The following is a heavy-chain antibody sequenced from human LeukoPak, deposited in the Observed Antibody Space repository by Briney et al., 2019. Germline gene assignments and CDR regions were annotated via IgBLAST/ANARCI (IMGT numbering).Heavy chain of an antibody. D-gene: IGHD4-17*01. J-gene: IGHJ4*02. V-gene: IGHV3-7*01. CDR1: GFTFSTYS. CDR3: VRLFGGVTTFDY. Sequence: GGPLRLSCAASGFTFSTYSMSWVRQAPGKGLDWVASINQDGSAEYYVDSVRGRFTISRDNAKNSLYLQVNSLRVDDTAVYYCVRLFGGVTTFDYWGQGTLVTVSS. CDR2: INQDGSAE.